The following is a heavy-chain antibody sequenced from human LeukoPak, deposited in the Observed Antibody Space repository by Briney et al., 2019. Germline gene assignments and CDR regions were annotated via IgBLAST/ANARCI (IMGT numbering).Heavy chain of an antibody. Sequence: GGSLRLFCAASGFTVSSHCMSWVRQAPGKGLEWVSVIYSGGSTYYADSVKGRFTISRDNSQNTLYLQMNSLRADDTAVYYCAREVRGDYFDFWGQGTLVTVSS. V-gene: IGHV3-66*01. CDR1: GFTVSSHC. J-gene: IGHJ4*02. CDR2: IYSGGST. D-gene: IGHD3-16*01. CDR3: AREVRGDYFDF.